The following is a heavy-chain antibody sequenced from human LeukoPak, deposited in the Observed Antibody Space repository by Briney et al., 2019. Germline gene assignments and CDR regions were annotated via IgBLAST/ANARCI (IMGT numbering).Heavy chain of an antibody. CDR3: ARAADLAGAFDI. D-gene: IGHD6-25*01. V-gene: IGHV4-39*07. J-gene: IGHJ3*02. CDR1: GGSISSSSYY. CDR2: IYYSGST. Sequence: SETLSLTCTVSGGSISSSSYYWGWIRQPPGKGLEWIGSIYYSGSTYYNPSLKSRVTISVDTSKNQFSLKLSSVTAADTAVYYCARAADLAGAFDIWGQGTMVTVSS.